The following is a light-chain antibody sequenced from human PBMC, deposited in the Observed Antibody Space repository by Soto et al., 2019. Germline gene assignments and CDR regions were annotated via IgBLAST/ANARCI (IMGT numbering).Light chain of an antibody. CDR1: QSVSSSY. V-gene: IGKV3-20*01. CDR2: GAS. J-gene: IGKJ1*01. Sequence: EIVLTQSPGTLSLSPGERATLSCRASQSVSSSYLAWYQQKPGQAPRLLIYGASSRATGMPDRFSGSGSGTDFTLTISRLEPEDFAVYYCQQYGGSPLTFGQGTKVEIK. CDR3: QQYGGSPLT.